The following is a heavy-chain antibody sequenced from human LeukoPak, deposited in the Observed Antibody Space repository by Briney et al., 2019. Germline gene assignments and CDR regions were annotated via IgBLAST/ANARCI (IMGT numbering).Heavy chain of an antibody. D-gene: IGHD1-1*01. CDR3: ARVDNWNDRSLDY. CDR2: ISSSSSYI. J-gene: IGHJ4*02. Sequence: GGSLRLSCAASGFTFSSYSMNWVRQAPGKGLEWVSSISSSSSYIYYADSVKGRFTISRDNAKNSLYLQMNSLRAEDTAVYYCARVDNWNDRSLDYWGQGTLVTVSS. CDR1: GFTFSSYS. V-gene: IGHV3-21*01.